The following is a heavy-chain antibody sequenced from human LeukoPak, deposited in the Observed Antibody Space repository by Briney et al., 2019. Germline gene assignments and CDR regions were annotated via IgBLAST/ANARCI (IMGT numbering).Heavy chain of an antibody. D-gene: IGHD6-19*01. V-gene: IGHV4-39*01. J-gene: IGHJ3*02. CDR2: LYSGGLT. CDR3: ASGGYSSGWYGSFDI. CDR1: GASISSSDYY. Sequence: SETLSLTCTVSGASISSSDYYWGWIRQPPGKGLEWIGSLYSGGLTYYNPSLKSRVTISVDTSKNQFSLKVTSVTAADTAVYSCASGGYSSGWYGSFDIWGQWTVVTVSA.